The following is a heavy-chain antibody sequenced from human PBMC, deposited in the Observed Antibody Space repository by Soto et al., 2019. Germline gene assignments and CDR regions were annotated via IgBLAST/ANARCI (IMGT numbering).Heavy chain of an antibody. V-gene: IGHV3-30-3*01. CDR1: GFTFSSYA. J-gene: IGHJ6*02. CDR2: ISYDGSNK. Sequence: GGSLRLSCAASGFTFSSYAMHWVRQAPGKGLEWVAVISYDGSNKYYADSVKGRFTISRDNSKNTLYLQMNSLRAEDTAVYYCARTPRYSSSYYYGMDVWGQGTTVTVSS. D-gene: IGHD6-13*01. CDR3: ARTPRYSSSYYYGMDV.